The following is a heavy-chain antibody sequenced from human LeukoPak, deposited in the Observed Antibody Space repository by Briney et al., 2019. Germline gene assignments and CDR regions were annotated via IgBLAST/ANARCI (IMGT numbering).Heavy chain of an antibody. CDR2: IKKDGSEK. CDR1: GFTFSSYW. J-gene: IGHJ4*02. CDR3: ARLLVYNSGGEAFDY. D-gene: IGHD3-10*01. V-gene: IGHV3-7*01. Sequence: PGGSLRLSCAASGFTFSSYWMSWVRQAPGKGLEWVANIKKDGSEKYYVDSVKGRFTISRDNAKNSLYLQMNSLRAEDTAVYYCARLLVYNSGGEAFDYWGPGTLVTVSS.